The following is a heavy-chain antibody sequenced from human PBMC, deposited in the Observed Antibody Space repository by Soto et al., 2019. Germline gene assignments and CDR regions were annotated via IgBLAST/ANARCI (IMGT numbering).Heavy chain of an antibody. D-gene: IGHD6-19*01. CDR1: GGTFSSYA. J-gene: IGHJ4*02. CDR2: IIPIFGTA. V-gene: IGHV1-69*13. CDR3: ARRCCPNSGWYEICPFDY. Sequence: GASVKVSCKASGGTFSSYAISWVRQAPGQGLEWMGGIIPIFGTANYAQKFQGRVTITADESTSTAYMELSSLRSEDTAVYYCARRCCPNSGWYEICPFDYWGQGTLVTVSS.